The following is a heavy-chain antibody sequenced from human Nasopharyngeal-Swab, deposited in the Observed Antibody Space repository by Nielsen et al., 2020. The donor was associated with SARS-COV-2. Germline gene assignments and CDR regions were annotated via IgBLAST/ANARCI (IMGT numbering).Heavy chain of an antibody. Sequence: GESLKISCAASGFTFSSYWMSWVRQAPGKGLEWVANIKRDGSEKYYVDSVKGRFTISRDNAKNSLYLQMNSLRAEDTAVYYCAREEITMVRGVIILDWFDPWGQGTLVTVSS. CDR2: IKRDGSEK. CDR1: GFTFSSYW. D-gene: IGHD3-10*01. CDR3: AREEITMVRGVIILDWFDP. V-gene: IGHV3-7*01. J-gene: IGHJ5*02.